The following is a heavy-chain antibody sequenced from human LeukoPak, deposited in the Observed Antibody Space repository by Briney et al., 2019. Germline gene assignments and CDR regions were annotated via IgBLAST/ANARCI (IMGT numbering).Heavy chain of an antibody. CDR2: ISWNSGSI. J-gene: IGHJ4*02. V-gene: IGHV3-9*01. Sequence: HPGGSLRLSCAASGFTFSSYWMSWVRQAPGKGLEWVSGISWNSGSIGYADSVKGRFTISRDNAKNSLYLQMNSLRAEDTALYYCAKDGDQLLRYFDYWGQGTLVTVSS. CDR1: GFTFSSYW. CDR3: AKDGDQLLRYFDY. D-gene: IGHD2-2*01.